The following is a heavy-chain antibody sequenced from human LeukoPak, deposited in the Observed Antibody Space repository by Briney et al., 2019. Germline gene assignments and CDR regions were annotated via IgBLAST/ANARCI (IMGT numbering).Heavy chain of an antibody. CDR1: GYSFTCYW. CDR3: ARASYSSGWYPHWFDP. D-gene: IGHD6-19*01. Sequence: GESLKISCKGSGYSFTCYWIGWVRQMPGKGLEWMGIIYPGDSDTRYSPSFQGQVTISADKSISTAYLQWSSLKASDTAMYYCARASYSSGWYPHWFDPWGQGTLVTVSS. CDR2: IYPGDSDT. V-gene: IGHV5-51*01. J-gene: IGHJ5*02.